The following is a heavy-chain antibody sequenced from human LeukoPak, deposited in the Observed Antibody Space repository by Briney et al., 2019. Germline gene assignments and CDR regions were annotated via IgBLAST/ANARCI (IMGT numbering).Heavy chain of an antibody. CDR1: GFSLSTSGVG. V-gene: IGHV2-5*01. CDR2: IYWNDDK. CDR3: AHRLSGNIFSPFDY. J-gene: IGHJ4*02. D-gene: IGHD3-10*01. Sequence: SGPTLVNPTQTLTLTCTFSGFSLSTSGVGVGWIRQPPGKAREWLALIYWNDDKRYSPFLKSRLTTTKDTSKNQVVLTMTNMDPVDTATYYCAHRLSGNIFSPFDYWGPGTLVTVSP.